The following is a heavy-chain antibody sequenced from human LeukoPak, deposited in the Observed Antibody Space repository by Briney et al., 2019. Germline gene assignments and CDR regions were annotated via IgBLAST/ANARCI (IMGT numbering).Heavy chain of an antibody. Sequence: SETLSLTCTVSGGSISSNSYYWGWIRQPPGKGLEWVGTVYYTGSTFYNPSLKSRVTISVDTSKKQFSPKLSSVTAADTAVYYCARLVRGIYDYFDYWGQGTLVTVSS. CDR1: GGSISSNSYY. J-gene: IGHJ4*02. V-gene: IGHV4-39*07. CDR3: ARLVRGIYDYFDY. D-gene: IGHD3-10*01. CDR2: VYYTGST.